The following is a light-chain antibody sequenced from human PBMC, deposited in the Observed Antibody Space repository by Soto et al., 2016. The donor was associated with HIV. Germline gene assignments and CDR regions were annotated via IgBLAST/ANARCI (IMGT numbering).Light chain of an antibody. CDR2: AAS. J-gene: IGKJ2*01. CDR1: QGISSY. V-gene: IGKV1-9*01. Sequence: DIQLTQSPSFLSASVGDRVTITCRASQGISSYLAWYQQKPGKAPKLLIYAASSLQSGVPSRFSGSGSGTEFTLTISSLQPEDIATYYCQQYDNVPPYTFGQGTKL. CDR3: QQYDNVPPYT.